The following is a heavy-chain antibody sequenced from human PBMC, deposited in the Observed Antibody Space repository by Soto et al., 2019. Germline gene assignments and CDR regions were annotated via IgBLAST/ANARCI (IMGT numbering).Heavy chain of an antibody. CDR2: ISGSGGST. D-gene: IGHD2-15*01. Sequence: PGGSLRLSCAASGFTFSSYAMSWVRQAPGKGLEWVSAISGSGGSTYYADSVKGRFTISRDNAKNSLYLQMNSLRDEDTAVYYCARCSANSCYSYGVDVWGQGTTVTVSS. J-gene: IGHJ6*02. CDR1: GFTFSSYA. CDR3: ARCSANSCYSYGVDV. V-gene: IGHV3-23*01.